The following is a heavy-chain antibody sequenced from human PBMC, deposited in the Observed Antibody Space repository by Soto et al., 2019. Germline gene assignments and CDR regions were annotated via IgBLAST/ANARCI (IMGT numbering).Heavy chain of an antibody. CDR1: GFTFSSYA. CDR3: AKDIAFYGDYEWTPHYFDY. V-gene: IGHV3-9*01. CDR2: ISWNSGSI. J-gene: IGHJ4*02. D-gene: IGHD4-17*01. Sequence: PGGSLRLSCAASGFTFSSYAMSWVRQAPGKGLEWVSGISWNSGSIGYADSVKGRFTISRDNAKNSLYLQMNSLRAEDTALYYCAKDIAFYGDYEWTPHYFDYWGQGTPVTVSS.